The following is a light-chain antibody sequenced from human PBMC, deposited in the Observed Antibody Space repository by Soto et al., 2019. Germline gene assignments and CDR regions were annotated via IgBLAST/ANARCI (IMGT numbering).Light chain of an antibody. Sequence: QSVLTQPASVSGSPGQSITISCTGSSSDVGSYNLVSWYQHHPGKAPKLMVYEGSKRPSGVSNRFSGSKSGNTASLTISGLQAEDEADYYCCSYARSSTHVVFGGGTKVTVL. CDR1: SSDVGSYNL. CDR3: CSYARSSTHVV. V-gene: IGLV2-23*01. CDR2: EGS. J-gene: IGLJ2*01.